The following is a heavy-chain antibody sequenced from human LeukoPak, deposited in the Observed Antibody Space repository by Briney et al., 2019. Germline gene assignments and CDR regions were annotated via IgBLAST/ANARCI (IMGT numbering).Heavy chain of an antibody. Sequence: PEASVKVSCKASGGTFSSYAISWVRQVPGQGLEWMGRIIPIFGTANYAQKFQGRVTITTDESTSTAYMELSSLRSEDTAVYYCARDRSLMVYAIRAFDIWGQGTMVTVSS. CDR3: ARDRSLMVYAIRAFDI. D-gene: IGHD2-8*01. CDR1: GGTFSSYA. CDR2: IIPIFGTA. V-gene: IGHV1-69*05. J-gene: IGHJ3*02.